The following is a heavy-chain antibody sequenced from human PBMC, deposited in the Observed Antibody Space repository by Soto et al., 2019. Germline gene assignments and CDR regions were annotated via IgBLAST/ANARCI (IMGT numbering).Heavy chain of an antibody. CDR2: ISAYNGNT. CDR1: GYTFTSYG. D-gene: IGHD2-8*01. CDR3: VRDRGYCTNGVCPGPY. J-gene: IGHJ4*02. V-gene: IGHV1-18*01. Sequence: ASVKVSCKASGYTFTSYGISWVRQAPGQGLEWMGWISAYNGNTNYAQKLQGRVTMTTDTSTSTAYMELRSLRSDDTAVYYCVRDRGYCTNGVCPGPYWGQGTLVTVSS.